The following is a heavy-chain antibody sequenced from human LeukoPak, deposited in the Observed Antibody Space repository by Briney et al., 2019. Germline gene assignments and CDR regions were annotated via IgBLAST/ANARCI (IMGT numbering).Heavy chain of an antibody. D-gene: IGHD2-21*02. CDR3: ARAVVVTAIPYNWFDP. CDR1: GGSFSGYY. CDR2: INHSGST. Sequence: PSETLSLTCAVYGGSFSGYYWSWIRQPPGKGLEWIGEINHSGSTNYNPSLKSRVTISVDTSKNQFSLKLSSVTAADTAVYYCARAVVVTAIPYNWFDPWGQGTLVTVSS. V-gene: IGHV4-34*01. J-gene: IGHJ5*02.